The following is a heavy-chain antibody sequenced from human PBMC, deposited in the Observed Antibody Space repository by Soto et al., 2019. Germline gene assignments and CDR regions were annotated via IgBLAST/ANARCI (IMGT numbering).Heavy chain of an antibody. J-gene: IGHJ6*02. V-gene: IGHV1-46*01. CDR3: ARVVTRLGYCSSTSCYDHGMDV. CDR1: GYTFTSYY. CDR2: INPSGGST. Sequence: ASVKVSCKASGYTFTSYYMHWVRQAPGQGLEWMGIINPSGGSTSYAQKFQGRVTMTRDTSASTVYMELSSLRSEDTAVYYCARVVTRLGYCSSTSCYDHGMDVWGQGTTVTVSS. D-gene: IGHD2-2*01.